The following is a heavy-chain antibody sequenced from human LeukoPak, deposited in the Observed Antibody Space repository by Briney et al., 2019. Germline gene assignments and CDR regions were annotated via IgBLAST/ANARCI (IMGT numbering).Heavy chain of an antibody. V-gene: IGHV3-48*03. CDR1: GFTFSSYE. Sequence: GGSLRLSCAASGFTFSSYEMNWVRQAPGKGLEWVSYISSSGNTIYYADSVKGRFTISRDSAKNSLYLQMNSLRAGDTAVYYCARDDSSGSYYFDYWGQGTLVTVSS. CDR2: ISSSGNTI. J-gene: IGHJ4*02. D-gene: IGHD3-22*01. CDR3: ARDDSSGSYYFDY.